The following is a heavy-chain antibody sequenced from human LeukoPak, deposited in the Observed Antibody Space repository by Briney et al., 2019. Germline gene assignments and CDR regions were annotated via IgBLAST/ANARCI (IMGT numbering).Heavy chain of an antibody. V-gene: IGHV3-23*01. CDR3: AKDGDCTNGVCPYYYYGMDV. CDR1: GFTFSSYA. D-gene: IGHD2-8*01. J-gene: IGHJ6*02. CDR2: ISGSGGGT. Sequence: PGGSLRLSCAASGFTFSSYAMSWVRQAPGKGLEWVSAISGSGGGTYYADSVKGRFTISRDNSKNTLYLQMNSLRAEDTAVYYCAKDGDCTNGVCPYYYYGMDVWGQGTAVTVSS.